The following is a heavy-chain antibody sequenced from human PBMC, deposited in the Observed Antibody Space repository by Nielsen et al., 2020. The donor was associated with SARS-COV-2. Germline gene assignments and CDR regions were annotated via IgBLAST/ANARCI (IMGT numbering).Heavy chain of an antibody. V-gene: IGHV3-23*01. D-gene: IGHD2-15*01. J-gene: IGHJ5*02. CDR2: ISGSGGST. CDR3: VKNPTNIVVVVAAGVSNWFDP. CDR1: GFTFSSYA. Sequence: ESLQLSCAGSGFTFSSYAMSWVRQAPGKVLEWVSAISGSGGSTYYADSVKGRFTISRDNSKNTLYLQMNSLRAEDTAVYYCVKNPTNIVVVVAAGVSNWFDPWGQGTLVTVSS.